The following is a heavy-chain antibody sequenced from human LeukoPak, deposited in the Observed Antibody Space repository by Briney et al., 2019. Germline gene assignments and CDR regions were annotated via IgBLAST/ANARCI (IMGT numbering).Heavy chain of an antibody. CDR1: GFTFSNFA. D-gene: IGHD3-22*01. CDR2: ISYDGSIK. CDR3: ARDPYYYDSRGAAAFDI. J-gene: IGHJ3*02. V-gene: IGHV3-30*04. Sequence: GGSLRLSCAASGFTFSNFAMHWVRQAPGKGLEWVAVISYDGSIKYYADSVKGRFTISRDNSKNTLYLQMNSLRAEDTAVYSCARDPYYYDSRGAAAFDIWGQGTMVIVSS.